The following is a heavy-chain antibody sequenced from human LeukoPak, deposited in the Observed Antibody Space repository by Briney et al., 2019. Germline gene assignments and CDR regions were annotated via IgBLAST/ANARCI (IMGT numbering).Heavy chain of an antibody. V-gene: IGHV3-23*01. CDR3: AKAAAGSPYYYGMDV. CDR1: GFTFSSYA. J-gene: IGHJ6*02. CDR2: ISGSGGST. Sequence: PGGSLRLSCAASGFTFSSYAMSWVRQAPGKGVEWVSAISGSGGSTYYADSVKGRFTISRDNSKNTLYLQMNSLRDEDTAVYYCAKAAAGSPYYYGMDVWGQGTTVTVSS. D-gene: IGHD6-13*01.